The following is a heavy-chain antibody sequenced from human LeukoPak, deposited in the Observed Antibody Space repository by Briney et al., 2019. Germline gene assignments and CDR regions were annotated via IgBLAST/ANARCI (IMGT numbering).Heavy chain of an antibody. D-gene: IGHD3-22*01. J-gene: IGHJ4*02. Sequence: SETLSLTCTVSGASISSSYYWSWIRQPPGKGLEWIGYIYYSGSTNYNPSLGSRVTMSIDTSNNQFSLKLTSVTATDTAVYYCARSPGHRGYDYWGQGTLVTVSS. CDR2: IYYSGST. CDR1: GASISSSYY. V-gene: IGHV4-59*01. CDR3: ARSPGHRGYDY.